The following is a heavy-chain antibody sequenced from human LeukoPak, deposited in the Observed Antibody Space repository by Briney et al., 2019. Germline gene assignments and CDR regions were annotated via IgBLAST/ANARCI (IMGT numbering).Heavy chain of an antibody. J-gene: IGHJ4*02. CDR2: VNHSGRT. D-gene: IGHD5-12*01. CDR3: ARQTSTYNSGWHFDY. Sequence: SETLSLTCAVYGRSFSGYYWSWVRQPPGKGLEWMGEVNHSGRTSYNPSLKSRVTISVETSKNQFSLELSSVTAADTAVYYCARQTSTYNSGWHFDYWGQGTLVTVSA. CDR1: GRSFSGYY. V-gene: IGHV4-34*01.